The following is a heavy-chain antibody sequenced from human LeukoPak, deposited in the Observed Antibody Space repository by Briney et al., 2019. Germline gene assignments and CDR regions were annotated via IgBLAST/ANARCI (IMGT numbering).Heavy chain of an antibody. CDR1: GGSISTYF. CDR2: IYYSGST. CDR3: ARFTPQGYGWGGYNRFDP. D-gene: IGHD5-24*01. V-gene: IGHV4-59*01. Sequence: PSETLSLTCTGSGGSISTYFWSWIRQPPGKGLEWIGYIYYSGSTNYNPSLKSRVTISLDTSKNQFSLKLSSVTAADTAMYYCARFTPQGYGWGGYNRFDPWGQGTLVTVSS. J-gene: IGHJ5*02.